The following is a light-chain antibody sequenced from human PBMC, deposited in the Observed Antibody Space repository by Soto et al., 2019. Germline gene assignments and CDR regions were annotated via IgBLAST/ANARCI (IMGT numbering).Light chain of an antibody. CDR1: SGHSSYA. Sequence: QSVLTQSPSASASLGASVKLTCTLSSGHSSYAIAWHQQQPEKGPRYLMKLNSDGSHSKGDGIPDRFSGSSSGAERYLTISSLQYEDEADYYCQTWGTGIQVFDGGTKLTVL. J-gene: IGLJ2*01. V-gene: IGLV4-69*01. CDR3: QTWGTGIQV. CDR2: LNSDGSH.